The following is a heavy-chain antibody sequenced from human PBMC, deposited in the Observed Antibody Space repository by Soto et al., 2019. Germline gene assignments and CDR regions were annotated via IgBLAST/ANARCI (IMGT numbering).Heavy chain of an antibody. CDR3: AKAREMDYYGSGSDENSGMDV. J-gene: IGHJ6*02. D-gene: IGHD3-10*01. V-gene: IGHV1-69*01. CDR1: GGTFSSYA. Sequence: QVQLVQSGAEVKKPGSSVNVSCKASGGTFSSYAISWVRQAPGQGLEWMGGIIPIVGTANHAQKFQGRVRITADEPTSTANRELRSLRAEDTAVYYGAKAREMDYYGSGSDENSGMDVWGQGSTVTVAS. CDR2: IIPIVGTA.